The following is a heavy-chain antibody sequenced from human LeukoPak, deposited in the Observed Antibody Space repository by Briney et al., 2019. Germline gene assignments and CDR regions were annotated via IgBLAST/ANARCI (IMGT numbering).Heavy chain of an antibody. CDR3: ASGRGY. CDR1: GFTFSSYT. J-gene: IGHJ4*02. Sequence: TPGGSLRLSCAASGFTFSSYTLIWVRQAPGKGLEWVSCISSSSSYKEYADSVKGRFTISGDNAKNSLFLQMNSLRAEDTAVYYCASGRGYWGQGTRVTVSS. D-gene: IGHD3-10*01. V-gene: IGHV3-21*01. CDR2: ISSSSSYK.